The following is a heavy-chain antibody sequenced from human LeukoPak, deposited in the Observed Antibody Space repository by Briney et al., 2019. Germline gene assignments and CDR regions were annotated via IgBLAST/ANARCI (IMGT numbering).Heavy chain of an antibody. J-gene: IGHJ4*02. CDR3: ARGLSITIFGVVKSGYYFDY. Sequence: ASVKVSCKASGYTFTSYDINWVRQATGQGLEWVGWMNPNSGNTGYAQKFQGRVTMTRNTSISTAYMELSSLRSEDTAVYYCARGLSITIFGVVKSGYYFDYWGQGTLVTVSS. D-gene: IGHD3-3*01. V-gene: IGHV1-8*01. CDR1: GYTFTSYD. CDR2: MNPNSGNT.